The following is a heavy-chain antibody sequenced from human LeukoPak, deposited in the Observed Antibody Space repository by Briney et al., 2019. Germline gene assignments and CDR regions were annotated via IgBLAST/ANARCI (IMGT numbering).Heavy chain of an antibody. D-gene: IGHD4-17*01. Sequence: GGSLRLSCAAFGFTFSSYAMHWVRQAPGKGLEYVSAISSNGGSTYYANSVKGRFTISRDNSKNTLYLQMGSLRAEDMAVYYCARESDYGDYSFNYWGQGTLVTVSS. CDR1: GFTFSSYA. CDR3: ARESDYGDYSFNY. J-gene: IGHJ4*02. V-gene: IGHV3-64*01. CDR2: ISSNGGST.